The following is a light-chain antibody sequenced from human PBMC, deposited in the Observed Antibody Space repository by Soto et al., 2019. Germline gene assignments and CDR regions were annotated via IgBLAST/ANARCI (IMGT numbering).Light chain of an antibody. Sequence: QAVVTQPPSVSGAPGQRVTISCTGSSSNIGAGYDVHWYQQLPGRAPKLLIYGNTNRPSGVPDRFSGSKSGTSASLAITGLQAEDEADYYCLSFDSSLSVVFRGGTQLTVL. CDR1: SSNIGAGYD. J-gene: IGLJ2*01. CDR2: GNT. V-gene: IGLV1-40*01. CDR3: LSFDSSLSVV.